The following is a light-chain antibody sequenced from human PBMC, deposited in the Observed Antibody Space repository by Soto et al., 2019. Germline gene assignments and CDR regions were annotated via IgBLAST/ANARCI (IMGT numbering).Light chain of an antibody. J-gene: IGKJ4*01. CDR1: QSISRF. CDR3: QQSYTTPLT. V-gene: IGKV1-39*01. Sequence: DIQMTQSPSSLSASAGDRITITCRASQSISRFLNWIQQKPGKAPKVLINVASTLQSGVPLRFSGRGSGTDFTLTINSLQPEDFATYFCQQSYTTPLTFGGGTKVDIK. CDR2: VAS.